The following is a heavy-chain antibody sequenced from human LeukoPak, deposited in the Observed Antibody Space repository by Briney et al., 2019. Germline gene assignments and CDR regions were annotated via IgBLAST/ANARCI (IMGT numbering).Heavy chain of an antibody. CDR1: GFTFINYW. J-gene: IGHJ6*03. CDR3: ARHNGVVHGVYYMDV. D-gene: IGHD3-3*01. CDR2: IKQDGSEK. V-gene: IGHV3-7*01. Sequence: GGSLSLSCAASGFTFINYWMTWVRQAPGKGLEWVADIKQDGSEKLYVNSVRGRFTISRDNAKMSLFLQMNSLRAEDTAVYYCARHNGVVHGVYYMDVWGKGTTVTVS.